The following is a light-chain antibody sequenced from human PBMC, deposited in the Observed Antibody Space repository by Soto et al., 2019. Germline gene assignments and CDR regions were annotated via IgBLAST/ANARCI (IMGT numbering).Light chain of an antibody. J-gene: IGLJ1*01. CDR2: DVT. Sequence: QSVLTQPRSVSGSPGQSVAISCTGTSSDVGGYNYVSWYQQHPGKAPKLMIYDVTKRPSGVPDRFSASKSGNTASLTISGLQADDEADYYCQSYDSSLGGNYVFGTGTKVTVL. V-gene: IGLV2-11*01. CDR3: QSYDSSLGGNYV. CDR1: SSDVGGYNY.